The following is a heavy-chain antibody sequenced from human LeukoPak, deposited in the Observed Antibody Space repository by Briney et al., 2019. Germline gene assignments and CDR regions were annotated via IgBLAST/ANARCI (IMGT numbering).Heavy chain of an antibody. CDR2: INTAGNSI. J-gene: IGHJ4*02. CDR1: GFTFRSYW. D-gene: IGHD6-19*01. Sequence: GGSLTLSCAASGFTFRSYWMHWVRQAPGKGLVWVSRINTAGNSISYADSVKGRFTISRDNAKNTLYLQINSLRVEDTAVYYCARGAVAGTYFVYWGQGTLVTVSS. CDR3: ARGAVAGTYFVY. V-gene: IGHV3-74*01.